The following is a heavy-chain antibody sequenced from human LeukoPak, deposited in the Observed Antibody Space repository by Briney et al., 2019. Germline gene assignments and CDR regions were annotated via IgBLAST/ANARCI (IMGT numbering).Heavy chain of an antibody. CDR2: INPNSGGT. D-gene: IGHD2-15*01. CDR3: ASIGPGYCSGGSCFDY. Sequence: ASVKVSCKASGYTFTGYYMHWVRQAPGQGLEWMGRINPNSGGTNYAQKFQGRVTMTRDTSISTAYMELSRLRSDDTAVCYCASIGPGYCSGGSCFDYWGQGTLVTVSS. J-gene: IGHJ4*02. V-gene: IGHV1-2*06. CDR1: GYTFTGYY.